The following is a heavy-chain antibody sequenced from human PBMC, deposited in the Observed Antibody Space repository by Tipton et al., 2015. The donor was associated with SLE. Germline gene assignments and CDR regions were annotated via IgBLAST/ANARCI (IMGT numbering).Heavy chain of an antibody. J-gene: IGHJ4*02. CDR2: IRYDGSNK. D-gene: IGHD3-9*01. V-gene: IGHV3-30*02. CDR3: ARASDLRYFDWLLWG. Sequence: SLRLSCAASGFTFRTYGMHWVRQAPGKGLEWVAFIRYDGSNKYYADSVKGRFTISRDNSKNTLYLQMNSLRAEDTAVYYCARASDLRYFDWLLWGWGQGTLVIVSS. CDR1: GFTFRTYG.